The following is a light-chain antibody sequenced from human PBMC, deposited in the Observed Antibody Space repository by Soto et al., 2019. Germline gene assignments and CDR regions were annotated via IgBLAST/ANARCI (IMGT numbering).Light chain of an antibody. CDR1: QTVSGSY. Sequence: IVLTQSPGTLSLSPGERATLSCRASQTVSGSYLAWYQHKPGQAPRLLIHGASTRATGIPDRFSGSGSGTDFTLTISRLEPDDFVVYCCQHHGNSANPFGQGTKLEIK. CDR2: GAS. V-gene: IGKV3-20*01. CDR3: QHHGNSANP. J-gene: IGKJ2*01.